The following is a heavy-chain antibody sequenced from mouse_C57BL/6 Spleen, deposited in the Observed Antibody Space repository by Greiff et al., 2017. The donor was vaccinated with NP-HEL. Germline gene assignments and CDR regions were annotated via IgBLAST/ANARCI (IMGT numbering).Heavy chain of an antibody. D-gene: IGHD3-3*01. CDR3: ARYGGDDAMDY. CDR1: GFTFTDYY. Sequence: EVMLVESGGGLVQPGGSLSLSCAASGFTFTDYYMSWVRQPPGKALEWLGFIRNKANGYTTEYSASVKGRFTISRDNSQSILYRQKNALGAEDSATYYCARYGGDDAMDYWGQGTSVTVSS. CDR2: IRNKANGYTT. V-gene: IGHV7-3*01. J-gene: IGHJ4*01.